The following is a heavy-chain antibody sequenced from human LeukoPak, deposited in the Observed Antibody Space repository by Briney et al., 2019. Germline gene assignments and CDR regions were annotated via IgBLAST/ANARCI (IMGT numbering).Heavy chain of an antibody. CDR1: GGXIGSYY. J-gene: IGHJ4*02. D-gene: IGHD5-24*01. Sequence: PSETLSLTCTVSGGXIGSYYCPWIRQPPGKGLEWIGYIYNSGSTNYNPSLKSRVTISVDTSKNQFSLKLSSVTAADTAVYYCARSRDGYNLDYWGQGTLVTVSS. CDR3: ARSRDGYNLDY. CDR2: IYNSGST. V-gene: IGHV4-59*01.